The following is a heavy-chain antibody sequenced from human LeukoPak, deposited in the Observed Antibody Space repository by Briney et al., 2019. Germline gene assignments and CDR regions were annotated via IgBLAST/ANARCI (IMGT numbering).Heavy chain of an antibody. CDR2: ISYDGSNK. Sequence: GGSPRLSCAASGFIFSSYAMHWVRQAPGKGLEWVAVISYDGSNKYYADSVKGRFTISRDNSKNTLDLQMDSLRVEDTAVYYCARVAPLLNFDYWGQGTLVTVSS. CDR3: ARVAPLLNFDY. D-gene: IGHD2-15*01. V-gene: IGHV3-30-3*01. CDR1: GFIFSSYA. J-gene: IGHJ4*02.